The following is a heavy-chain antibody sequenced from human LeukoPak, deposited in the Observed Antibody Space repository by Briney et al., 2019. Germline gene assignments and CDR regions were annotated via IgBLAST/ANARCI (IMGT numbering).Heavy chain of an antibody. Sequence: SETLSLTCTVSGGSISSYYWSWIRQPPGKGLEWIGYIYYSGSTNYNPSLKSRVTIAVDTSKNQFSLKLSSVTAADTAVYYCARGGEYYYDSSGYYDTFDYWGQGTLVTVSS. V-gene: IGHV4-59*01. CDR2: IYYSGST. CDR1: GGSISSYY. CDR3: ARGGEYYYDSSGYYDTFDY. D-gene: IGHD3-22*01. J-gene: IGHJ4*02.